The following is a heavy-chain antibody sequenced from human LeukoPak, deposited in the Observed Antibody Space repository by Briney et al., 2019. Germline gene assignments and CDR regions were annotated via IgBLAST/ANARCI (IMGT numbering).Heavy chain of an antibody. D-gene: IGHD2-2*01. Sequence: SSETLSLTCAVSGYSISSGYYWGWIRQPPGKGLEWIGSIYHSGSTYYNPSLKSRVTISVDTSKNQFSLKLSSVTAADTAVYYCARVILVVPAAGSGYFDYWGQGTLVTVSS. CDR2: IYHSGST. CDR3: ARVILVVPAAGSGYFDY. CDR1: GYSISSGYY. J-gene: IGHJ4*02. V-gene: IGHV4-38-2*01.